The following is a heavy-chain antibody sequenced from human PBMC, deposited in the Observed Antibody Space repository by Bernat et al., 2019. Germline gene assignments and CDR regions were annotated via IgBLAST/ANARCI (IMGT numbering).Heavy chain of an antibody. V-gene: IGHV3-23*01. J-gene: IGHJ4*02. CDR2: TSGSGGST. CDR1: GFTFSSYA. D-gene: IGHD4-17*01. Sequence: EVQLLESGGGLVQPGGSLRLSCAASGFTFSSYAMSWVRQSPGKGLEWVSATSGSGGSTYYADSVRGRFTLARDKSKNTQYLQRNRLRDEETDVYYCAKCPIVTTEFDYWGQGTLVTVST. CDR3: AKCPIVTTEFDY.